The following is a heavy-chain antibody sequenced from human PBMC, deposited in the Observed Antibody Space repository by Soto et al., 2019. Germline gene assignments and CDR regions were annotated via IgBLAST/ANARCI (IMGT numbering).Heavy chain of an antibody. CDR2: IYYSGST. CDR3: ARHGRRITMVRGVITATAPGDGMDV. Sequence: QLQLQESGPGLVKPSETLSLTCTVSGGSISSSSYYWGWIRQPPGKGLEWIGSIYYSGSTYYNPSLKSRVTISVDTSKNQFSLKLSAVTAADTAVYYCARHGRRITMVRGVITATAPGDGMDVWGQGTTVTVSS. D-gene: IGHD3-10*01. CDR1: GGSISSSSYY. J-gene: IGHJ6*02. V-gene: IGHV4-39*01.